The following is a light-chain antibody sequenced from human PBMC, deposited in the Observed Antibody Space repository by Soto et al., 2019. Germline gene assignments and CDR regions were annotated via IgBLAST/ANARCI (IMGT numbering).Light chain of an antibody. Sequence: QPVLTQSPSASASLGASVKLTCTLSSGHSSYAIAWHQQQPEKGPRYLMKVNSDGSHSKGDGIPDRFSGSSSGAERYLTISSPQSEDEADYYCQTWGTGPWVFGGGTKVTVL. CDR3: QTWGTGPWV. V-gene: IGLV4-69*01. CDR2: VNSDGSH. CDR1: SGHSSYA. J-gene: IGLJ3*02.